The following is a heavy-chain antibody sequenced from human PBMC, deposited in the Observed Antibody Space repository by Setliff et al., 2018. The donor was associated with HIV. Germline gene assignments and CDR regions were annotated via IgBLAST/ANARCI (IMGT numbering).Heavy chain of an antibody. J-gene: IGHJ4*02. CDR1: GVSVGSGDYY. CDR3: ATRPRMAARPFDY. D-gene: IGHD6-6*01. CDR2: IFHSGDT. Sequence: SETLSLTCSVSGVSVGSGDYYWHWIRQHPEKALEWIGYIFHSGDTYYNPSLKSRISMSVDTSKNQFSLELTSSTAADTAVYYCATRPRMAARPFDYWGQGRLVTVSS. V-gene: IGHV4-31*03.